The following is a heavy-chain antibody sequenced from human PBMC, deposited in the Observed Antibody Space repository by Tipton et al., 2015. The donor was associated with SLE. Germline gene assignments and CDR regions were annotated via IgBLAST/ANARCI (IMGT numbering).Heavy chain of an antibody. CDR1: GGSISSGGDY. CDR2: ISDSGNS. V-gene: IGHV4-31*03. Sequence: TLSLTCSVSGGSISSGGDYWSWIRQHPGKGLEWIGYISDSGNSYYNPSLKSRVTMSVDTSKNQFSLTLSSVTAADTAVYFCARNGNCSGGHCVRALFDIWGLGTMVTVSS. D-gene: IGHD2-15*01. J-gene: IGHJ3*02. CDR3: ARNGNCSGGHCVRALFDI.